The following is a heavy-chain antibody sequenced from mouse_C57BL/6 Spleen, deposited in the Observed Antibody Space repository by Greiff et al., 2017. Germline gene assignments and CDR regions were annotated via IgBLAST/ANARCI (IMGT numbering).Heavy chain of an antibody. CDR3: ARGGYYGSYWYFDV. J-gene: IGHJ1*03. CDR1: GFTFSDYG. Sequence: EVQGVESGGGLVKPGGSLKLSCAASGFTFSDYGMHWVRQAPEKGLEWVAYISSGSSTIYYAATVKGRFTISRDNAKNTLFLQMTSLRSEDTAMYYCARGGYYGSYWYFDVWGTGTTVTVSS. D-gene: IGHD1-1*01. V-gene: IGHV5-17*01. CDR2: ISSGSSTI.